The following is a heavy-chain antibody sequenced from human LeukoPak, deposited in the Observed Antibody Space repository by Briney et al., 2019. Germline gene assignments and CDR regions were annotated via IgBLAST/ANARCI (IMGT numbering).Heavy chain of an antibody. J-gene: IGHJ4*02. V-gene: IGHV4-59*08. Sequence: SETLSLTCTVSGGSISSYYWSWIRQPPGKGLEWIGYIYYSGSTNYNPSLKSRVTISVDTSKNQFSLKLSSVTAADTAVYYCARLPGPYCGGDCYFGWYFDYWGQGTLVTVSS. D-gene: IGHD2-21*02. CDR3: ARLPGPYCGGDCYFGWYFDY. CDR2: IYYSGST. CDR1: GGSISSYY.